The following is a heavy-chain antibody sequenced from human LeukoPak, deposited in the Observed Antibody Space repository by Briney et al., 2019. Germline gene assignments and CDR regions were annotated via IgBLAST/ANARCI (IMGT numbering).Heavy chain of an antibody. Sequence: GGSLRLSCAASGFSFSDYWMRWVRQAPGKGLEWVSVIHSGGSTYYADSVKGRFTISRDNSKNTLSLQMNSLRAEDTAVYYCASQYSSSWSFDYWGQGTLVTVSS. V-gene: IGHV3-53*01. CDR2: IHSGGST. J-gene: IGHJ4*02. D-gene: IGHD6-13*01. CDR1: GFSFSDYW. CDR3: ASQYSSSWSFDY.